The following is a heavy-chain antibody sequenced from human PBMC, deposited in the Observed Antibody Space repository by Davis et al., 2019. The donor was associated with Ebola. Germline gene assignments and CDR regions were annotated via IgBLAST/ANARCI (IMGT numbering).Heavy chain of an antibody. V-gene: IGHV4-34*01. CDR3: ARGNSIPAAGTGYYFDY. J-gene: IGHJ4*02. D-gene: IGHD6-13*01. CDR2: INYSGST. Sequence: MPSETLSLTCAVYGESFSGYYWSWIRQPPGKGLQWIGEINYSGSTNYNPSLKSRVIISVDTSKNQFSLKLTSMTAADTAVYYCARGNSIPAAGTGYYFDYWGQGGLVTVSS. CDR1: GESFSGYY.